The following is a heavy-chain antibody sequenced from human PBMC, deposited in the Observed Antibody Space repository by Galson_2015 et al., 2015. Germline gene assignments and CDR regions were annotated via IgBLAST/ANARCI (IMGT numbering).Heavy chain of an antibody. CDR3: ARDPGDYYYYGMDV. CDR2: IYRGGST. CDR1: GFTVSSNY. V-gene: IGHV3-53*01. D-gene: IGHD3-10*01. Sequence: SLRLSCAASGFTVSSNYMSWVRQAPGKGLEWVSVIYRGGSTYYADSVKGRFTISRDNTKNTLYLKMNSLRAEDTAVYYCARDPGDYYYYGMDVWGQWTTVAVAS. J-gene: IGHJ6*02.